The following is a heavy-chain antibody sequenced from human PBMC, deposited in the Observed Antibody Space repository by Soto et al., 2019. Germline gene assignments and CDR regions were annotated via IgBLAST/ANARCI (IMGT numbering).Heavy chain of an antibody. D-gene: IGHD6-19*01. CDR2: ISASKGNT. J-gene: IGHJ4*02. CDR3: ARGGGGWSSDY. CDR1: GYTFINYG. Sequence: QVQLVQSGAEVRKPGASVKVSCKASGYTFINYGISWVRQAPGQGLEWMGWISASKGNTNNAQKLQGRVSMTTDTSTATAYLELGSLRSDDTAVYYCARGGGGWSSDYWGQGTLITVSS. V-gene: IGHV1-18*01.